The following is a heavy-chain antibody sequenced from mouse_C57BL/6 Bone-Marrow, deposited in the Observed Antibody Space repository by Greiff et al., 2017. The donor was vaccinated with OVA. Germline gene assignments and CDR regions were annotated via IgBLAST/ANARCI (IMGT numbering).Heavy chain of an antibody. J-gene: IGHJ2*01. CDR1: GYTFTDYY. V-gene: IGHV1-76*01. Sequence: VKLQESGAELVRPGASVKLSCKASGYTFTDYYINWVKQRPGQGLEWIARIYPGSGNTYYNEKFKGKATLTAEKSSSTAYMQLSSLTSEDSAVYFCARENLFDYWGQGTTLTVSS. CDR2: IYPGSGNT. CDR3: ARENLFDY.